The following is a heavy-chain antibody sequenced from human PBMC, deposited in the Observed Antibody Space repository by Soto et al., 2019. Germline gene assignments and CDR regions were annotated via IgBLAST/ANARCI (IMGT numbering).Heavy chain of an antibody. Sequence: SETLSLTCTVSGGSISSYYWNWIRQPPGKGLEWIGSVYYSGSTYDNPSLKSRITLSVDRSKNQFSLKLTSVTAADTAVYYCARLLYDSRGYYYFDYWGQGTLVTVSS. CDR3: ARLLYDSRGYYYFDY. V-gene: IGHV4-39*01. CDR1: GGSISSYY. CDR2: VYYSGST. D-gene: IGHD3-22*01. J-gene: IGHJ4*02.